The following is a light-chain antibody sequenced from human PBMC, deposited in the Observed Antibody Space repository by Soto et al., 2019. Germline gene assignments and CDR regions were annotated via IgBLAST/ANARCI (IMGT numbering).Light chain of an antibody. CDR2: GAX. CDR3: RQYGRSLPRT. Sequence: IVLTQSPAAMALSRGERASLPXRASHSVSRSYLAWSQQKPXXPPRIXXXGAXSRATGIPDRFIGSGSGRDFTLTLSRLEPEEFAVYYCRQYGRSLPRTFGQGTRLDI. J-gene: IGKJ5*01. CDR1: HSVSRSY. V-gene: IGKV3-20*01.